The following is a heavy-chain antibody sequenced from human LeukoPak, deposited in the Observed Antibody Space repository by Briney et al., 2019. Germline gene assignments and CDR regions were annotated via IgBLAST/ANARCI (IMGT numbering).Heavy chain of an antibody. J-gene: IGHJ6*02. CDR3: ASIPTSGYDYYYGMDV. Sequence: GGSLTLSCAASGFTFSSYWMSWVRQAPGGGLEWVAYIKQDGSEKYYVDSVKGRFTISRDNAKTSLYLQMNSLRAEDTAVHYCASIPTSGYDYYYGMDVWGQGTTVTVSS. CDR1: GFTFSSYW. V-gene: IGHV3-7*01. CDR2: IKQDGSEK. D-gene: IGHD5-12*01.